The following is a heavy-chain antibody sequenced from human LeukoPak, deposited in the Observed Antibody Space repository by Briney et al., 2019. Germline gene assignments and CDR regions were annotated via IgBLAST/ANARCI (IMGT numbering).Heavy chain of an antibody. Sequence: SETLSLTCTVSGDSISSFCWSWIRQPPGKGLEWIGHIYESGSTDYNPSLKSRVTMSVDTSKNQFSLKLNSVTAADTAVYYCARETRLMGYSSGLGFNYWGQGTLVTVSS. V-gene: IGHV4-59*01. CDR2: IYESGST. J-gene: IGHJ4*02. D-gene: IGHD6-19*01. CDR3: ARETRLMGYSSGLGFNY. CDR1: GDSISSFC.